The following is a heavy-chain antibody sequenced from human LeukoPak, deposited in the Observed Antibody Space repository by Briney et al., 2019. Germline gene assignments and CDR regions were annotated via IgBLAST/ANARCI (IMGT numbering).Heavy chain of an antibody. D-gene: IGHD3-22*01. CDR1: GASISSYH. J-gene: IGHJ4*02. CDR3: ARDRSPFYYDSSGYYRGDFDY. V-gene: IGHV4-4*07. Sequence: SETLSLTCTVSGASISSYHWSWIRQPAGKGLEWIGRIYTSGSTNYNPSLKSRVTMSVDTSKNQFSLKLSSVTAADTAVYYCARDRSPFYYDSSGYYRGDFDYWGQGTLVTVSS. CDR2: IYTSGST.